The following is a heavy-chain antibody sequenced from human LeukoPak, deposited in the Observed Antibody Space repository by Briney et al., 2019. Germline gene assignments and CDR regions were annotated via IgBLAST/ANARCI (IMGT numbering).Heavy chain of an antibody. J-gene: IGHJ3*02. CDR2: IYDFGNT. Sequence: SQTLSLTCTVSDGSIGSGSYYWSWIRQTPGKGLEWIGYIYDFGNTDYNPSLKSRVTISIDRSKNEFSLKLYSVTAADTAVYSCARVGALAAAGTFVFDIWGQGTMVAAS. CDR3: ARVGALAAAGTFVFDI. V-gene: IGHV4-30-2*01. D-gene: IGHD6-13*01. CDR1: DGSIGSGSYY.